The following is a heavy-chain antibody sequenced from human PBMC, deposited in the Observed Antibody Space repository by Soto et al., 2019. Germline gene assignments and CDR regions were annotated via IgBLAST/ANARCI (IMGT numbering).Heavy chain of an antibody. Sequence: QVQLQESGPGLVKPSGTLSLTCVVSGGSISSNWWSWVRQPPGKGLEWIGEISHVGSTNYNPSLKSRVTISVDKSKNQSSLNLNSVTAADTAVYYCARVADGMDVWGRGTTVTVSS. CDR1: GGSISSNW. D-gene: IGHD6-19*01. CDR3: ARVADGMDV. V-gene: IGHV4-4*02. CDR2: ISHVGST. J-gene: IGHJ6*02.